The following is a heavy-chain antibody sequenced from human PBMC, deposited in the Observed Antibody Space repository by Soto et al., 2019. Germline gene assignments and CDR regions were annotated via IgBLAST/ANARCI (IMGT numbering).Heavy chain of an antibody. V-gene: IGHV3-30*04. CDR2: TSFDGSDK. D-gene: IGHD3-3*01. CDR1: GFTFGNYA. Sequence: GGSLRLSCAASGFTFGNYAMHWVRQAPGKGLEWVAVTSFDGSDKYNADSVKGRFTISRDNSKNTLYLQMSSLRPEDTGVYFCARTRNGGVADSFDSWGQGTRVTVS. CDR3: ARTRNGGVADSFDS. J-gene: IGHJ5*01.